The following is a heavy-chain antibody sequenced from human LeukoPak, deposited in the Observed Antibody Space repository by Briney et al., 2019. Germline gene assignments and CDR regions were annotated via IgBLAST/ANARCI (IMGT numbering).Heavy chain of an antibody. CDR2: IYYSGST. CDR3: ARAGVRYYDYVWGSYRPVHAFDI. D-gene: IGHD3-16*02. CDR1: GGSISSGGYY. V-gene: IGHV4-31*03. Sequence: SETLSLTCTVSGGSISSGGYYWSWIRQHPGKGLEWIGYIYYSGSTYYNPSLKSRVTISVDTSKNQFSLKLSSVTAADTAVYYCARAGVRYYDYVWGSYRPVHAFDIWGQGTMVTVSS. J-gene: IGHJ3*02.